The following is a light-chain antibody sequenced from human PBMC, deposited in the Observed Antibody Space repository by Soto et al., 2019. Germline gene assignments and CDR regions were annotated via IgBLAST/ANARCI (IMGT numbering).Light chain of an antibody. CDR3: QQLNSYPRT. Sequence: DIQMTQSPSSLSASVGDRVTITCRASQSISSYLHWYQQKPGKAPKLLIYAASSLQSGVPSRFSGSGSGTDFTLTISSLQPEDFATYYCQQLNSYPRTFGQGTKVEIK. J-gene: IGKJ1*01. CDR2: AAS. CDR1: QSISSY. V-gene: IGKV1-39*01.